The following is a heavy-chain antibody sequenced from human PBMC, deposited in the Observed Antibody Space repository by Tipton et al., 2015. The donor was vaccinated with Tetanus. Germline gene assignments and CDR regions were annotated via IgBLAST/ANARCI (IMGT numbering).Heavy chain of an antibody. CDR3: ARVSREGPELELDAFDI. V-gene: IGHV1-69*01. Sequence: QLVQSGAEVKKPGSSVKVSCKASGGTFSSYAISWVRQAPGQGLEWMGGIIPIFGAANYAQKFQGRVTITADESTSTAYMELSSLRSEDTAVYYCARVSREGPELELDAFDIWGQGTMVTVSS. CDR2: IIPIFGAA. J-gene: IGHJ3*02. D-gene: IGHD1-7*01. CDR1: GGTFSSYA.